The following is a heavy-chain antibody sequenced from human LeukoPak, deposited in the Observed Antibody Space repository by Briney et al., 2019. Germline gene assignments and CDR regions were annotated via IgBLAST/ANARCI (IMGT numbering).Heavy chain of an antibody. Sequence: PSETLSLTCAVYGGSFSGYYWSWIRQPPGKGLEWIGEINHSGSTNYNPSLKSRVTISVDTSKNQFSLKLSSVTAADTAVYYCASARSSTSCYYYYGMDVWGQGTTVTVSS. CDR3: ASARSSTSCYYYYGMDV. J-gene: IGHJ6*02. V-gene: IGHV4-34*01. CDR1: GGSFSGYY. CDR2: INHSGST. D-gene: IGHD2-2*01.